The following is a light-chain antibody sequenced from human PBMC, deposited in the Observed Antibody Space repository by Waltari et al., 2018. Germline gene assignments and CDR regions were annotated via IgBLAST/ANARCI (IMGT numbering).Light chain of an antibody. CDR2: GAS. CDR1: QSVSSN. Sequence: EIVMTQSPATLSVSPGERATLPCWASQSVSSNLAWYQQQPGQAPRLLIYGASTRATGIPARFSGSGSGTDFTLTISSLQSEDFAVYYCQQYNNWPPWTFGQGTKVEIK. V-gene: IGKV3-15*01. CDR3: QQYNNWPPWT. J-gene: IGKJ1*01.